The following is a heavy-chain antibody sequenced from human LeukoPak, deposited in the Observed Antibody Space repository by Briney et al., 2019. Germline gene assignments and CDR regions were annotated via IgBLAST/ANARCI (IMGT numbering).Heavy chain of an antibody. CDR3: ARGRTFDP. CDR1: GGSITSYY. Sequence: SETLSLTCTVSGGSITSYYRSWIRQSPGKGLEWIGYIYYSGSTNYNPSLKSRVTMSVHTSKNQFSLNLSSVTAADTAVYYCARGRTFDPWGQGTLVTVSS. J-gene: IGHJ5*02. CDR2: IYYSGST. V-gene: IGHV4-59*01.